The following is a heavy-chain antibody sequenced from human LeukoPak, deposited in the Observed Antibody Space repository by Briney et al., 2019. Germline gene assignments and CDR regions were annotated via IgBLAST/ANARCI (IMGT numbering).Heavy chain of an antibody. CDR3: AKDGSSTIFGVVIISHFDY. J-gene: IGHJ4*02. V-gene: IGHV3-23*01. Sequence: GGSLRLSCAASGFTFSSYAMSWVRQAPGKGLEWVSAISGSGGSTYYADSVKGRFTISRDNSKNTLYLQMNSLRAEDTAVYYCAKDGSSTIFGVVIISHFDYWGQGTLFTVSS. CDR1: GFTFSSYA. D-gene: IGHD3-3*01. CDR2: ISGSGGST.